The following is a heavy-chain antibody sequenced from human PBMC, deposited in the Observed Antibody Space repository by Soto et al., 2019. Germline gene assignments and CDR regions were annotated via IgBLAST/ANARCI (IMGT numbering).Heavy chain of an antibody. CDR3: ARVVAATPQFFDY. CDR1: GGSFSGYY. CDR2: INHSGST. Sequence: QVQLQQWGAGLLKPSETLSLTCAVYGGSFSGYYWSWIRQPPGKGLEWIGEINHSGSTNYNPSLKSRVTISVDTSKNQFSLKLRSVTAADTAVYYCARVVAATPQFFDYWGQGTLVTVSS. J-gene: IGHJ4*02. D-gene: IGHD2-15*01. V-gene: IGHV4-34*01.